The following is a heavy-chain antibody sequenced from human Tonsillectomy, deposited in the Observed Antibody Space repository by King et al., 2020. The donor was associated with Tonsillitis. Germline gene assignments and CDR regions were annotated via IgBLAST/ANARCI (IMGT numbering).Heavy chain of an antibody. D-gene: IGHD3-10*01. J-gene: IGHJ3*02. CDR2: IYGGGYT. Sequence: QLVQSGGGLVQPGGSLRLSCAASGFTVSSNYMSWVRQAPGKGLEWVSIIYGGGYTYYADSVKGRFTISRDNSKNTLYLQMSSLRAEDTAVYYCARGYYGSGYDAFDMWGQGTMVTVSS. CDR1: GFTVSSNY. V-gene: IGHV3-66*01. CDR3: ARGYYGSGYDAFDM.